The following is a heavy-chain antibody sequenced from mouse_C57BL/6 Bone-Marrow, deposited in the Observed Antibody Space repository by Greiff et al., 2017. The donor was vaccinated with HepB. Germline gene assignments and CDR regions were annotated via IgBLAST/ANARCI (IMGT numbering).Heavy chain of an antibody. V-gene: IGHV5-17*01. CDR1: GFTFSDYG. D-gene: IGHD2-4*01. CDR3: ATMITTYFDY. CDR2: ISSGSSTI. Sequence: EVQVVESGGGLVKPGGSLKLSCAASGFTFSDYGMHWVRQAPEKGLEWVAYISSGSSTIYYADTVKGRFTISRDNAKNTLFLQMTSLRSEDTAMYYCATMITTYFDYWGQGTTLTVSS. J-gene: IGHJ2*01.